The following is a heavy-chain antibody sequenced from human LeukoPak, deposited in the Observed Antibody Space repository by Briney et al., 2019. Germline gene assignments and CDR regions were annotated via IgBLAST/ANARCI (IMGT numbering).Heavy chain of an antibody. CDR3: ARDQWELLEAFDI. V-gene: IGHV1-2*02. D-gene: IGHD1-26*01. CDR1: GYTFTGYY. Sequence: ASVKVSCKASGYTFTGYYMHWVRQAPGQGLEWMGWINPNSGGTNYAQKFQGRVTITRDTSTSTAYMELSRLRSDDTAVYYCARDQWELLEAFDIWGQGTMVTVSS. J-gene: IGHJ3*02. CDR2: INPNSGGT.